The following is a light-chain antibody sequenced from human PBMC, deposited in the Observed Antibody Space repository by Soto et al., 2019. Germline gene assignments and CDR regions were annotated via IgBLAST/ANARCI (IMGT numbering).Light chain of an antibody. CDR2: GAS. CDR1: EDIDTS. J-gene: IGKJ1*01. Sequence: DIQMTQSPSTLSVSLGDRITITCRASEDIDTSLAWFQQRPGKAPKVLIAGASGLMNGVPSTFSGSGSGTEFALTISSVQPDDFGTYFCQHYDTFSWTLGQGTKVDI. CDR3: QHYDTFSWT. V-gene: IGKV1-5*01.